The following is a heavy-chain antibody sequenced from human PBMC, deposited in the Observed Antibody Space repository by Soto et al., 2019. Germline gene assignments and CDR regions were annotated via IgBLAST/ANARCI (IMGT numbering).Heavy chain of an antibody. V-gene: IGHV4-31*03. CDR1: CGSIISGGYY. D-gene: IGHD2-2*01. Sequence: SETLSLTCTFSCGSIISGGYYWSWIRQHPGKGLEWIGYIYYSGSTYYNPSLKSRVTISVDTSKNQFSLKLSSVTAADTAVYYCARVVPAADNWFDPWGQGTLVTVSS. CDR2: IYYSGST. CDR3: ARVVPAADNWFDP. J-gene: IGHJ5*02.